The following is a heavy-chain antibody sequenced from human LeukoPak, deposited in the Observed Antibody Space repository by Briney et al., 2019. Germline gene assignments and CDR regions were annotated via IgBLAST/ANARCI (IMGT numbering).Heavy chain of an antibody. Sequence: GGSLRLSCAASGFTFGGYGMSGGPQAPGKGLEWGSFITLNADRTAYADSVEGRFTLSRDNPRNTLYMQLNSLRDEDTALYYCAIMHGYYDGSGYWVQWGQGTLVTVSS. J-gene: IGHJ1*01. CDR3: AIMHGYYDGSGYWVQ. CDR2: ITLNADRT. D-gene: IGHD3-22*01. CDR1: GFTFGGYG. V-gene: IGHV3-23*01.